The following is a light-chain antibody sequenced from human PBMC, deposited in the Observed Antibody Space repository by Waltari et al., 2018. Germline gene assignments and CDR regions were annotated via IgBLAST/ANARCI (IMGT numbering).Light chain of an antibody. J-gene: IGLJ3*02. Sequence: QSALTQPASVSGSPGQSITISCTGTSSEVGRYNFVSWYQQHPGKAPQLIIYEVNKRPSGVSNRLSGSKSGNTASLTISGLQAEDESDYYCCSYAGRSTWVFGGGTKVTVL. CDR3: CSYAGRSTWV. V-gene: IGLV2-23*02. CDR1: SSEVGRYNF. CDR2: EVN.